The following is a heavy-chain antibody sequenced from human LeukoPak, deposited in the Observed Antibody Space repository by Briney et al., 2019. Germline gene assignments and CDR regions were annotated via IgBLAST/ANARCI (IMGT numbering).Heavy chain of an antibody. CDR2: INDSGST. D-gene: IGHD6-19*01. V-gene: IGHV4-34*01. J-gene: IGHJ6*02. Sequence: SETLSLTCAVYGGSFSGYYWSWIRQPPGKGLEWIGEINDSGSTNYNPSLKSRVTISVDTSKNQFSLKLSSVTAADTAVYYCARGLAVAGTYYYYYYGMDVWGQGTTVTVSS. CDR1: GGSFSGYY. CDR3: ARGLAVAGTYYYYYYGMDV.